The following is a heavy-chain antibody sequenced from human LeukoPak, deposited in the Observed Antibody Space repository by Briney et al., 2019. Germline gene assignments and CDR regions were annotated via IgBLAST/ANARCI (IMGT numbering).Heavy chain of an antibody. V-gene: IGHV3-23*01. CDR3: AKDQTAMVTYYFDY. CDR2: ISGSGGST. J-gene: IGHJ4*02. CDR1: GFTFSNYA. D-gene: IGHD5-18*01. Sequence: GGSLRLSCAASGFTFSNYAMSWVRQAPGKGLEWAPPISGSGGSTYYADSVKGRFTISRDNSKNTLYLQMNSLRAEDTAVYYCAKDQTAMVTYYFDYWGQGTLVTVSS.